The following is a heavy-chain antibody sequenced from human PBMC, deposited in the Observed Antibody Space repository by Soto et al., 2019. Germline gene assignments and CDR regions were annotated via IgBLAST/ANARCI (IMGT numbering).Heavy chain of an antibody. J-gene: IGHJ6*02. Sequence: SETLSLTCTVSGGSISSSSYYWGWIRQPPGKGLEWIGRIYYSGSTYYNPSLKSRVTISVDTSKNQFSLKLSSVTAADTAVYYCATSTRRPERSYYYYGMDVWGQGTTVTVSS. D-gene: IGHD1-1*01. CDR1: GGSISSSSYY. V-gene: IGHV4-39*01. CDR2: IYYSGST. CDR3: ATSTRRPERSYYYYGMDV.